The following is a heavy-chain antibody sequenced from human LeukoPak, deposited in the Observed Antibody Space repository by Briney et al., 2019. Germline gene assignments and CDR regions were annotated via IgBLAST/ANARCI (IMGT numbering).Heavy chain of an antibody. V-gene: IGHV4-31*03. D-gene: IGHD2-2*01. CDR3: ARVVVDVGTNWFDP. Sequence: PSETLSLTRTVSGGSISSGGYYWSWIRQHPGKGLEWIGYIYYSGGTYYNPPLKSRVTISVDTSKNQFSLKLSSVTAADTAVYYCARVVVDVGTNWFDPWGQGTLVTVSS. CDR1: GGSISSGGYY. CDR2: IYYSGGT. J-gene: IGHJ5*02.